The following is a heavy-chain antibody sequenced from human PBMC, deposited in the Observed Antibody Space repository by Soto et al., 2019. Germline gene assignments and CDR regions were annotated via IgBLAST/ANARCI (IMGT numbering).Heavy chain of an antibody. CDR2: IYYSGST. D-gene: IGHD2-15*01. CDR1: GGSISSSSYY. V-gene: IGHV4-39*01. CDR3: ARHTPAISISDH. Sequence: SETLSLTCTVSGGSISSSSYYWGWIRQPPGKGLEWIGSIYYSGSTYYNPSLKSRVTISVDTSKNQFSLKLSSVTVADTAVYYCARHTPAISISDHWGQGTQVTVSS. J-gene: IGHJ4*02.